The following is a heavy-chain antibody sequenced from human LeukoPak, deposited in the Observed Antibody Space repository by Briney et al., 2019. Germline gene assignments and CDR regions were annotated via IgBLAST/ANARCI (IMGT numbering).Heavy chain of an antibody. J-gene: IGHJ4*02. CDR3: AKDLYSSSSGFDY. V-gene: IGHV3-9*01. CDR2: ISWNSGSI. D-gene: IGHD6-6*01. CDR1: GSTFDDYA. Sequence: PGRSLRLSCAASGSTFDDYAVHWVRQAPGKGLEWVSGISWNSGSIGYADSVKGRFTISRDNAKNSLYLQMNSLRAEDTALYYCAKDLYSSSSGFDYWGQGTLVTVSS.